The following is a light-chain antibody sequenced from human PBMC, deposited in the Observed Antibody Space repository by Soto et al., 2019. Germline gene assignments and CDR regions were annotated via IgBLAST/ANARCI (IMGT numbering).Light chain of an antibody. V-gene: IGKV3-20*01. J-gene: IGKJ1*01. Sequence: EIVLTQSPGTLSLSPGERATLSCRASQSVSSSYLAWYQQKPGQAPRLLIYGASSRATGIPDRFSVSGSGTDFTLTISRLEPEDFAVYYCQPYGSSPTWTFGQGTKVEIK. CDR3: QPYGSSPTWT. CDR2: GAS. CDR1: QSVSSSY.